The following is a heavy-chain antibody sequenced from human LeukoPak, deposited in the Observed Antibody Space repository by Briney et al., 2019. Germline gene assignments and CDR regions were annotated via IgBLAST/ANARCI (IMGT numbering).Heavy chain of an antibody. CDR3: AKDPRYNSYYFDY. V-gene: IGHV3-48*01. Sequence: PGGSLRLSCAASGFTFSSYSINWVRQAPGKGLEWVSYSSSSSSNTYYADSVKGRFTVSRDNSKNTLYLQMNSLRAEDTAVYYCAKDPRYNSYYFDYWGQGTLVTVSS. CDR2: SSSSSSNT. CDR1: GFTFSSYS. D-gene: IGHD6-19*01. J-gene: IGHJ4*02.